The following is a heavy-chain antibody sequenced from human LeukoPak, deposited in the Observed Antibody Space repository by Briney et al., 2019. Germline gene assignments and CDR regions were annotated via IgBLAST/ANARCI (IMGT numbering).Heavy chain of an antibody. Sequence: GESLKIPCEGSGDRFTPYCITWVRQKPGKGLEGMGIIYPGNSDTKYSPSFQGQITISADKSINTAYLQWSSLEASDTAMYYCARRKAVARISYFDSWGQGTLVTVSS. CDR1: GDRFTPYC. V-gene: IGHV5-51*01. CDR2: IYPGNSDT. CDR3: ARRKAVARISYFDS. J-gene: IGHJ4*02. D-gene: IGHD6-19*01.